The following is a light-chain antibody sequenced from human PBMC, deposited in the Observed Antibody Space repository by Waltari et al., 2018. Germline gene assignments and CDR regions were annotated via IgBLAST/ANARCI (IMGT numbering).Light chain of an antibody. CDR2: KAS. V-gene: IGKV1-5*03. J-gene: IGKJ3*01. CDR3: QQYNNYPFT. Sequence: DIQMTQSPSTLSASVGARVPTTARPSQSISSWLAWYQQKPGKAPKLLSFKASSLESGVPSRFSGSGSGTEFTLTISSLQPDDFATYYCQQYNNYPFTFGPGTKVDIK. CDR1: QSISSW.